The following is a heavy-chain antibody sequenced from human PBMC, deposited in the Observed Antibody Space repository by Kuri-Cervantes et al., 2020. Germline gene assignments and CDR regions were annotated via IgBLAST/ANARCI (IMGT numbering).Heavy chain of an antibody. CDR2: INPNSGGT. Sequence: ASVKVSCKASGYTFTGYYMHWVRQAPGQGLEWMGWINPNSGGTNYAQKFQGRVTMTRDTSISTAYMELSRLRSDDTAVYYCARGRTVAGTLYYFDYWGQGTLVTVSS. V-gene: IGHV1-2*02. CDR1: GYTFTGYY. CDR3: ARGRTVAGTLYYFDY. D-gene: IGHD6-19*01. J-gene: IGHJ4*02.